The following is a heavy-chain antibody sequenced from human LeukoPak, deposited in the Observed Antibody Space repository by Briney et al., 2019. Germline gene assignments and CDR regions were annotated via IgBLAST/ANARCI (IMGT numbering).Heavy chain of an antibody. Sequence: PSETLSLTCTVSGGSIRSSYYYWGWIRQPPGEGLEWIGSIYDSGSTNYNPSLKSRVTISVDTSKNQFSLKLSSVTAADTAVYYCARWARGGSLLGGYALDIWGQGTMVTVSS. CDR1: GGSIRSSYYY. D-gene: IGHD1-26*01. J-gene: IGHJ3*02. CDR2: IYDSGST. CDR3: ARWARGGSLLGGYALDI. V-gene: IGHV4-39*07.